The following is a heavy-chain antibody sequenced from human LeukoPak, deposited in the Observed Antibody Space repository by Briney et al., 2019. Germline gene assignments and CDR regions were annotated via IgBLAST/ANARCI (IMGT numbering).Heavy chain of an antibody. D-gene: IGHD1-26*01. CDR3: ARETIVGAIPRFDY. Sequence: PGGSLRLSCAASGFTVSSNYMSWVRQAPGKGLEWVSSISSSSSYIYYADSVKGRFTISRDNAKNSLYLQMNSLRAEDTAVYYCARETIVGAIPRFDYWGQGTLVTVSS. CDR1: GFTVSSNY. V-gene: IGHV3-21*01. CDR2: ISSSSSYI. J-gene: IGHJ4*02.